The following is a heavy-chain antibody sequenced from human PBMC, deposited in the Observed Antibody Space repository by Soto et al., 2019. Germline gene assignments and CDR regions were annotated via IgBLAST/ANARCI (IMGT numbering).Heavy chain of an antibody. CDR2: INPNSGGT. V-gene: IGHV1-2*02. J-gene: IGHJ4*02. CDR3: ARVVVGATPTGNDY. Sequence: ASVKVSCKASGYTFTGYYMHWVRQAPGQGLEWMGWINPNSGGTNYAQKFQGRVTMTRDTSISTAYMELNRLRSDDTAVYYCARVVVGATPTGNDYWGQGTLVTVSS. D-gene: IGHD1-26*01. CDR1: GYTFTGYY.